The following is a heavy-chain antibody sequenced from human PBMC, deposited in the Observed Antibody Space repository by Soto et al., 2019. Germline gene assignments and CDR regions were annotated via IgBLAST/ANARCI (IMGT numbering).Heavy chain of an antibody. D-gene: IGHD7-27*01. V-gene: IGHV1-2*04. J-gene: IGHJ2*01. CDR1: GYTFTGYY. CDR2: INPNSGGT. Sequence: ASVKVSCKASGYTFTGYYMHWVRQAPGQGLEWMGWINPNSGGTNYAQKFQGWVTMTRDTSISTAYMELSRLRSDDTAVYYCAREIPLTGDIWYFDLWGRGTLVTVSS. CDR3: AREIPLTGDIWYFDL.